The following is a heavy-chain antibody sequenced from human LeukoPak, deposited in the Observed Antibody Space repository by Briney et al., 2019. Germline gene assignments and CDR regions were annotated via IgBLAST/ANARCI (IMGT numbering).Heavy chain of an antibody. V-gene: IGHV1-3*01. J-gene: IGHJ6*02. CDR1: GYTFTSYA. CDR3: ARWWDDGSGYSYYYGMDV. D-gene: IGHD3-22*01. CDR2: INAGNGNT. Sequence: ASVKVSCKASGYTFTSYAMHWVRQAPGQRLEWMGWINAGNGNTKYSQKFQGRVTITRDTSASTAYMELSSLRSDDTAVYYCARWWDDGSGYSYYYGMDVWGQGTTVTVSS.